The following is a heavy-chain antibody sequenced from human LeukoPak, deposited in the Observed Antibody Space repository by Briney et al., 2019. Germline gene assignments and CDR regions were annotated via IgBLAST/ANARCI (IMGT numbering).Heavy chain of an antibody. CDR1: GFTVSGNY. CDR2: IYSGGST. CDR3: TRDLSGVNPFDY. D-gene: IGHD2-8*01. J-gene: IGHJ4*02. Sequence: PGGSLRLSCAVSGFTVSGNYMSWVRQPPGKGLEWVSVIYSGGSTYYADSVKGRFTISRHDSRDTLYLQVNSLRVEDTAVYYCTRDLSGVNPFDYWGQGTLVTVSS. V-gene: IGHV3-53*04.